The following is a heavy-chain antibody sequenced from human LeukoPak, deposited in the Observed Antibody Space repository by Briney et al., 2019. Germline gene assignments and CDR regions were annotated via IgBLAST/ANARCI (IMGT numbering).Heavy chain of an antibody. Sequence: PAGGSLRLSCAASGFTFSSYAMSWVRQAPGKGLEWVSAISGSGGSTYYADPVKGRFTISRDNSKNTLYLQMNSLRAEDTAVYYCAKDSCSSTSCDNWFDPWGQGTLVTVSS. CDR1: GFTFSSYA. J-gene: IGHJ5*02. D-gene: IGHD2-2*01. V-gene: IGHV3-23*01. CDR2: ISGSGGST. CDR3: AKDSCSSTSCDNWFDP.